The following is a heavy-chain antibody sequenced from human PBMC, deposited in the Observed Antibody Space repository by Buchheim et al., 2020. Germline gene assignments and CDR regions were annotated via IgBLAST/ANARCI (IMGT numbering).Heavy chain of an antibody. J-gene: IGHJ6*02. CDR1: GFTFSSDW. CDR2: INPDGSDT. CDR3: TRSANFFRGMDV. D-gene: IGHD2-15*01. V-gene: IGHV3-74*01. Sequence: EERLVESGGGLGQPGGSLRLSCAASGFTFSSDWMHWVRQAPGKGLVWVSRINPDGSDTTYADSVKGRFTISRDNGRNTLYLQMNSRRGEDTAIYYCTRSANFFRGMDVWGQGTT.